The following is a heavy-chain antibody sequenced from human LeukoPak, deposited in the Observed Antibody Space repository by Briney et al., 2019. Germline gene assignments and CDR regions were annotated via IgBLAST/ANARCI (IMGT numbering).Heavy chain of an antibody. V-gene: IGHV4-39*02. CDR1: GGSISSNSYY. D-gene: IGHD6-19*01. J-gene: IGHJ4*02. Sequence: SETLSLTCTVSGGSISSNSYYWGWIRQPPGKGLEWIGNIYYNGGTYNNPSLMSRVTISVDTSKNQFSLKLNSVTATDTAVYYCAREVAGTPWIDYWGQGTLVTVSS. CDR2: IYYNGGT. CDR3: AREVAGTPWIDY.